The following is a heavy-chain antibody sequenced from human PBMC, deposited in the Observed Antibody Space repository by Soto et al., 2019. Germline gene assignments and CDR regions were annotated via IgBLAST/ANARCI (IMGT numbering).Heavy chain of an antibody. CDR3: AHSQRGPRDV. Sequence: QITLKESGPTLVRPTQTLTLTCTFSGFSLSTTGVAVAWIRHPPGEALEWLALIYWDDAKRYNSSLKSRLTITKDTSRDQVVLAMTNMDPMDTATYFCAHSQRGPRDVWGPGLLVTVSS. D-gene: IGHD5-12*01. CDR1: GFSLSTTGVA. V-gene: IGHV2-5*02. J-gene: IGHJ4*02. CDR2: IYWDDAK.